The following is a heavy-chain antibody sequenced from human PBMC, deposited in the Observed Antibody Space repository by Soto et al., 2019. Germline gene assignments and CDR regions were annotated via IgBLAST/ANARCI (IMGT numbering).Heavy chain of an antibody. CDR3: ARVTSGSGSYYAFDI. Sequence: SETLSLTCTVSGGSISSYYWSWIRQPPGKGLEWIGYIYYSGSTNYNPSLKSRVTISVDTSKNQFSLKLSSVTAADTAVYYCARVTSGSGSYYAFDIWGQGTMVTVSS. CDR2: IYYSGST. CDR1: GGSISSYY. J-gene: IGHJ3*02. V-gene: IGHV4-59*01. D-gene: IGHD3-10*01.